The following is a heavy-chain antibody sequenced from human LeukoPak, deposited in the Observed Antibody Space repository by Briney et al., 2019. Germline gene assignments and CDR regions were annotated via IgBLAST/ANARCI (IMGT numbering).Heavy chain of an antibody. CDR2: VYYNGGT. CDR1: GGSISTYY. J-gene: IGHJ4*02. V-gene: IGHV4-59*08. CDR3: ARHHLGDYFDY. Sequence: SETLSLTCTVSGGSISTYYWSWVRQPPGKGLEWIGSVYYNGGTNYSPSLKSRVTMSVDTSKNQFSLKLNSVSAADTAVYYCARHHLGDYFDYWGQGTLVTVSS.